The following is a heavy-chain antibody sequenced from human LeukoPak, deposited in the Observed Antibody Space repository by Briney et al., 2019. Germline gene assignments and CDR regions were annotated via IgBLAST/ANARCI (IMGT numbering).Heavy chain of an antibody. CDR2: ST. CDR3: ARVGANYYDSSGYPRRGYFDL. Sequence: STYYNPSLKSRVTISVDRSKNQFSLKLSSVTAADTAVYYCARVGANYYDSSGYPRRGYFDL. D-gene: IGHD3-22*01. J-gene: IGHJ2*01. V-gene: IGHV4-30-2*01.